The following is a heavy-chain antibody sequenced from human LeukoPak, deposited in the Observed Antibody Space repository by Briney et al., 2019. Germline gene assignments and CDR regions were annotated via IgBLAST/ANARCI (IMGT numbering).Heavy chain of an antibody. CDR3: ARGTLWLRASTANDY. D-gene: IGHD5-12*01. CDR1: GYTLSGYY. J-gene: IGHJ4*02. CDR2: INPNSGDT. Sequence: ASVMVSCKASGYTLSGYYMHWVRQAPGQGLEWMGWINPNSGDTNYAQKFQARVTVTRDTSISTAYMELSSLTSDDTAVYYCARGTLWLRASTANDYWGQGTLVTVSS. V-gene: IGHV1-2*02.